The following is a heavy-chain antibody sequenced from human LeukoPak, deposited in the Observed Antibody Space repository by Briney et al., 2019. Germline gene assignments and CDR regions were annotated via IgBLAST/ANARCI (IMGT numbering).Heavy chain of an antibody. V-gene: IGHV3-30-3*01. CDR2: ISYDGSNK. D-gene: IGHD4-17*01. Sequence: PGRSLRLSCAASGFTFSSYAMHWVRQAPGKGLEWVAVISYDGSNKYYADSVKGRFTISRDNSKNTLYLQMNSLRAEDTAVYYCARYGYPNFDYWGQGTLVTVSS. CDR1: GFTFSSYA. J-gene: IGHJ4*02. CDR3: ARYGYPNFDY.